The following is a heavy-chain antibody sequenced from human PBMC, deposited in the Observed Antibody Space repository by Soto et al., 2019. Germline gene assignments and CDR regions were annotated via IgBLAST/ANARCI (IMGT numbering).Heavy chain of an antibody. V-gene: IGHV1-69*12. Sequence: QVQLVQSGAEVKKPGSSVKVSCKASGGIFSSYTITWVRQAPGQGLEWMGGIIAMFGTANNAEKFQGRVTITADESTRTAYMALSSLRSEDTAVYYCATTTILGSDFDYWGPGTRVTVSS. CDR1: GGIFSSYT. CDR3: ATTTILGSDFDY. J-gene: IGHJ4*02. CDR2: IIAMFGTA. D-gene: IGHD7-27*01.